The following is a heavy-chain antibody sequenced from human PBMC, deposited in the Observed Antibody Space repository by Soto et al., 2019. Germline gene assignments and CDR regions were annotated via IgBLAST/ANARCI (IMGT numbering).Heavy chain of an antibody. CDR3: TTDGVDTAMEENYYGMDV. CDR2: IKSKTDGGTT. CDR1: GWTFSNAW. D-gene: IGHD5-18*01. Sequence: RGSLRLSGAASGWTFSNAWMNWVRQAPGKGLEWVGRIKSKTDGGTTDYAAPVKGRFTISRDDSKNTLYLQMNSLKTEDTAVYYCTTDGVDTAMEENYYGMDVWGQGTTVTVSS. J-gene: IGHJ6*02. V-gene: IGHV3-15*07.